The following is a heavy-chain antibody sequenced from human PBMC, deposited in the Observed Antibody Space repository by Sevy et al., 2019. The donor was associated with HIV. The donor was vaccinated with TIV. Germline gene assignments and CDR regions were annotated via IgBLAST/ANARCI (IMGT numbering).Heavy chain of an antibody. V-gene: IGHV3-74*01. Sequence: GGSLRLSCAASGFTFSGYWMHWVRQAPGEGLVWVSHINTDGSSTSYADSVKGRFPISRDNAKNTLYLQMNSLRAEDTAVYYCAKKGGYGSGRYYWYFDLWGRGTLVTVSS. CDR1: GFTFSGYW. J-gene: IGHJ2*01. D-gene: IGHD3-10*01. CDR3: AKKGGYGSGRYYWYFDL. CDR2: INTDGSST.